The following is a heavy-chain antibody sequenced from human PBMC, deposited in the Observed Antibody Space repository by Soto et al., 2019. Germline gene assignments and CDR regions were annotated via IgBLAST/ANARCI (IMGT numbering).Heavy chain of an antibody. D-gene: IGHD3-22*01. Sequence: PSETLSLTCAVYGGSFSGYYWSWIRQPPGKGLEWIGEINHSGSTNYNPSLKSRVTISVDTSKNQFSLKLSSVTAADTAVYYCARETYYYDSSGYYYRLFDYWGQGTLVTVSS. CDR2: INHSGST. CDR1: GGSFSGYY. V-gene: IGHV4-34*01. J-gene: IGHJ4*02. CDR3: ARETYYYDSSGYYYRLFDY.